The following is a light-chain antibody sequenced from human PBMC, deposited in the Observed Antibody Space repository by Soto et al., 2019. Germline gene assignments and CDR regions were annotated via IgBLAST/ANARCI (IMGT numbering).Light chain of an antibody. Sequence: QSELTQPASVSGSPGQSITISCTGTSSDFGAYDYVSWYQQHPGKAPKLMISDVSNRPSGVSDRFSGSKSGNTASLTISGLQAEDVSDYYCSSYTSISTLSVFGTATKVTVL. CDR1: SSDFGAYDY. V-gene: IGLV2-14*03. J-gene: IGLJ1*01. CDR3: SSYTSISTLSV. CDR2: DVS.